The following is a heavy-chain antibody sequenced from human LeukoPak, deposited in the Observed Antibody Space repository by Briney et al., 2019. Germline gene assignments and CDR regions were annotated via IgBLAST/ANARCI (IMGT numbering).Heavy chain of an antibody. CDR1: GYTFPRYG. V-gene: IGHV1-18*01. CDR2: ISAYNGNT. J-gene: IGHJ6*03. D-gene: IGHD2-15*01. Sequence: ASVKVSSKASGYTFPRYGISWVRQAPGQGLEWMGWISAYNGNTNYAQKHQGRVTMTTDTSTSTAYKELRNLRSDDTAVYYCARDAGYCSGGSCYSYYYYMDVWGKGTTVTVSS. CDR3: ARDAGYCSGGSCYSYYYYMDV.